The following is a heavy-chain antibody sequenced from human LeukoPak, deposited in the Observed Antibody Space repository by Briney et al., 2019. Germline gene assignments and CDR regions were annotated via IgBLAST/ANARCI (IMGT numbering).Heavy chain of an antibody. D-gene: IGHD3-9*01. V-gene: IGHV1-24*01. Sequence: ASVKVSCKVSGYTLTELSMHWVRQAPGKGLEWMGGFDPEDGETIYAQKFQGRATMTEDTSTDTAYMELSSLRSEDTAVYYCATAYPPYYDILTGYYKPNAFDIWGQGTMVTVSS. CDR2: FDPEDGET. CDR1: GYTLTELS. CDR3: ATAYPPYYDILTGYYKPNAFDI. J-gene: IGHJ3*02.